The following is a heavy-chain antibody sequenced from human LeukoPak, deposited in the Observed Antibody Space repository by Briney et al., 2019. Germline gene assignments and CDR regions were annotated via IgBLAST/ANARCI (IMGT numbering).Heavy chain of an antibody. CDR3: ARARFGYNRGPFDY. CDR2: ISYDGSNK. Sequence: GGPLRLSCAASGFTFSNYAMHWVRQAPGKGLEWVTFISYDGSNKHYADSVQGRFTISRDNSKNTLYLQMNSLRPEDTAVYYCARARFGYNRGPFDYWGQGILVTVSS. J-gene: IGHJ4*02. D-gene: IGHD5-24*01. V-gene: IGHV3-30-3*01. CDR1: GFTFSNYA.